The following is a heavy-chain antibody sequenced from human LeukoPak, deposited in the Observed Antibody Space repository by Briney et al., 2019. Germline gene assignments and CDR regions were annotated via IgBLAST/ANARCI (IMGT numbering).Heavy chain of an antibody. V-gene: IGHV3-74*01. CDR2: INSDRSST. Sequence: GGSLRLSCAASGFTFSSYWMHCVRQAPGKGLVWVSRINSDRSSTSYADSVKGRFTISRDTAKNTLYLQMNSLRAEDTAVYYCERRGLLNGQTFDYWGQGTLVTVSS. CDR3: ERRGLLNGQTFDY. J-gene: IGHJ4*02. CDR1: GFTFSSYW.